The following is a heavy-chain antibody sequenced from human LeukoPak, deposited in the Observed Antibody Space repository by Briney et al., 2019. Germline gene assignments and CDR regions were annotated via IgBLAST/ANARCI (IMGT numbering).Heavy chain of an antibody. CDR3: AGEVGGALRYLEDERGVFDY. CDR2: IIPIFGTA. J-gene: IGHJ4*02. D-gene: IGHD3-9*01. CDR1: GGTFSSYA. V-gene: IGHV1-69*05. Sequence: SVKVSCKASGGTFSSYAISWVRQAPGQGLEWMGGIIPIFGTANYAQKFQGRVTMTRDTSTSTVYMELSSLRSEDTAVYYCAGEVGGALRYLEDERGVFDYWGQGTLVTVSS.